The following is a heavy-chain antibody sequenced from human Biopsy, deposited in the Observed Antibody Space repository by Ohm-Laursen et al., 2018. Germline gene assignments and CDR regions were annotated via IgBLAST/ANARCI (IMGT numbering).Heavy chain of an antibody. CDR1: GYNFISYS. J-gene: IGHJ6*02. D-gene: IGHD5-18*01. V-gene: IGHV1-18*01. CDR3: ARDWNSGWRLPGMVNYYYNGMDV. CDR2: IRPLNGDT. Sequence: ASVKVSCKPSGYNFISYSINWVRQAPGQGLEWMGWIRPLNGDTKYGQKFQDRVTMTTDTSTSTVYMELSSLRSEDTAVYYCARDWNSGWRLPGMVNYYYNGMDVWGQGTTVTVSS.